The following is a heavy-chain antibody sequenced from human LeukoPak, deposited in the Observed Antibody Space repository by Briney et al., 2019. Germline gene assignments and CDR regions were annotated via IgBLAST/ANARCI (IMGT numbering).Heavy chain of an antibody. CDR3: ARDRAVVISAAYNWFDP. Sequence: ASVKVSCKASGYTFTSYAMNWVRQAPGQGLEWMGWISAYNGNTNYAQKLQGRVTMTTDTSTSTAYMELRSLRSDDTAVYYCARDRAVVISAAYNWFDPWGQGTLVTVSS. CDR1: GYTFTSYA. D-gene: IGHD3-22*01. J-gene: IGHJ5*02. V-gene: IGHV1-18*01. CDR2: ISAYNGNT.